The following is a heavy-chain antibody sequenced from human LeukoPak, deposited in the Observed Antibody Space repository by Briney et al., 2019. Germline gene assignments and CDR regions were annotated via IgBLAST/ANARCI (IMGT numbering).Heavy chain of an antibody. D-gene: IGHD1-26*01. Sequence: GGALRLSCSGSGFTLSNYAMHWVRQAPGKGLEGVPVISYDGSTKYYADSVKGRFTISRDNSKNTLYLQMNSLRAEDTAVYYCARAPISGSYPLSGMDVWGQGTTVTVSS. V-gene: IGHV3-30-3*01. J-gene: IGHJ6*02. CDR2: ISYDGSTK. CDR1: GFTLSNYA. CDR3: ARAPISGSYPLSGMDV.